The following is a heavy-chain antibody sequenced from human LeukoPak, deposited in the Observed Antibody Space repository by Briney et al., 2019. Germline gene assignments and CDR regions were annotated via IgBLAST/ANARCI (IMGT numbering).Heavy chain of an antibody. CDR1: GFTFSHYW. CDR3: ARVRGGSGRSYAADAFDI. J-gene: IGHJ3*02. D-gene: IGHD1-26*01. CDR2: IYNDGSST. Sequence: GGSLRLACAASGFTFSHYWMHWVRQAPGKGLVWVSRIYNDGSSTSYADSVKGRFTISRDNAKSTLYLQMNSLRAEDTAVYYCARVRGGSGRSYAADAFDIWGQGTMVTVSS. V-gene: IGHV3-74*01.